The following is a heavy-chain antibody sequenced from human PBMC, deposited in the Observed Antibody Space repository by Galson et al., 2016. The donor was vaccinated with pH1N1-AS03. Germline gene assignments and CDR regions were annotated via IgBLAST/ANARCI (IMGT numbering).Heavy chain of an antibody. D-gene: IGHD1-14*01. J-gene: IGHJ5*02. CDR3: ARQGTTVTANHVWFDT. Sequence: QSGAEVKKPGESLRISCQGSGHSFDSYWITWVRQMPGKGLEWMGRINPLDSYNDYNPSFQGHVSFSVDKSIHTAYLQWSSLEASDTGIYYCARQGTTVTANHVWFDTWGQGTLVTVSS. CDR1: GHSFDSYW. CDR2: INPLDSYN. V-gene: IGHV5-10-1*01.